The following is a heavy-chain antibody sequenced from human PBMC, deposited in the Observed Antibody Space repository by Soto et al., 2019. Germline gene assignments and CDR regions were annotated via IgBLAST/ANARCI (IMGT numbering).Heavy chain of an antibody. Sequence: SETLSLTCAVYGGSFSGYYWGRIRQPPGKGLEWIGSIYYSGSTYYNPSLKSRVTISVDTSKNQFSLKLSSVTAADTAVYYCARPEGYYYYMDVWGKGTTVTSP. CDR1: GGSFSGYY. CDR3: ARPEGYYYYMDV. CDR2: IYYSGST. V-gene: IGHV4-39*01. J-gene: IGHJ6*03.